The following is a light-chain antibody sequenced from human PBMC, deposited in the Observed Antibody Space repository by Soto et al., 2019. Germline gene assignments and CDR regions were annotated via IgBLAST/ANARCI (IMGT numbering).Light chain of an antibody. V-gene: IGKV3-20*01. CDR1: QSVSSTL. CDR2: GVS. J-gene: IGKJ1*01. Sequence: EIVLTHSPVALSLSPWEIATLSCGASQSVSSTLLTWYQQKPGQAPRLLIYGVSSRATGIPDRFSGSGSGTDFTLTISRLEPEDFAVYFCQHYGDSSWTFGQGTKVDIK. CDR3: QHYGDSSWT.